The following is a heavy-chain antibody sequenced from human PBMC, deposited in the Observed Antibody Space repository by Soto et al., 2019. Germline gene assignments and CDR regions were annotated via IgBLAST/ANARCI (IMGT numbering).Heavy chain of an antibody. CDR1: GFTFTSYG. J-gene: IGHJ4*02. D-gene: IGHD5-18*01. Sequence: ESGGGVVQPGRSLRLSCAASGFTFTSYGMHWVRQAPGTRLEWVAVISYDGGLQHYADSVKGRFTISRDNSKNMVLLQMNSLRDEDTAVYYCVSDRGYGHASVPYSWGQGTLVSVSS. V-gene: IGHV3-30*03. CDR3: VSDRGYGHASVPYS. CDR2: ISYDGGLQ.